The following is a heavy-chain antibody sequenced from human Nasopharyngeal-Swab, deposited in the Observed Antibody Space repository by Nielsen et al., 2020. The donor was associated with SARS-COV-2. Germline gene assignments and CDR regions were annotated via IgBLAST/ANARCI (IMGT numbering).Heavy chain of an antibody. V-gene: IGHV3-33*01. D-gene: IGHD2-15*01. Sequence: GESLKISCAASGFTFSSHGMHWVSQAPGKGLEWVAVIWYDGSNKYYADSVKGRLTISRDNSKNTLYLQMNSLRAEDTAVYYCAREKGWSLDYWGQGTLVTVSA. J-gene: IGHJ4*02. CDR1: GFTFSSHG. CDR3: AREKGWSLDY. CDR2: IWYDGSNK.